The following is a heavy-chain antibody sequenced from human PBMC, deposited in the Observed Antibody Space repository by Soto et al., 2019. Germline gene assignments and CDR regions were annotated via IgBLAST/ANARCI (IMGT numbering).Heavy chain of an antibody. CDR3: TRHAREAAGDY. Sequence: VGSLRLSCAASGFTFSGSAMHWVRQASGKGLEWVGRIRSKANSYATAYAASVKGRFTISRDDSKNTAYLQMNSLKTEDTAVYYCTRHAREAAGDYWGQGTLVTVSS. J-gene: IGHJ4*02. CDR2: IRSKANSYAT. D-gene: IGHD6-13*01. V-gene: IGHV3-73*01. CDR1: GFTFSGSA.